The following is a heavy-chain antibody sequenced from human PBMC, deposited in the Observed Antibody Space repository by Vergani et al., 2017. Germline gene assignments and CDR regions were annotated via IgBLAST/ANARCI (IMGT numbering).Heavy chain of an antibody. D-gene: IGHD5-12*01. CDR3: ARDRVDIVATTTYYYYYYGMDV. V-gene: IGHV3-23*01. Sequence: EVQLLESGGGLVQPGGSLRLSCAASGFTFSTYAMTWVRQAPGKRLEWVSTISSDGGSTYYADSVKGRFTISRHNSKNTLYLQMNSLRAEDTAVYYCARDRVDIVATTTYYYYYYGMDVWGQGTTVTVSS. J-gene: IGHJ6*02. CDR2: ISSDGGST. CDR1: GFTFSTYA.